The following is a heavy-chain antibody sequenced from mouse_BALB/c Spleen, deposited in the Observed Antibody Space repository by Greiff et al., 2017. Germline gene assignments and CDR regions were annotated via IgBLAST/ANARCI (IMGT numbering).Heavy chain of an antibody. Sequence: VQLQESGAELVRPGTSVKVSCKASGYAFTNYLIEWVKQRPGQGLEWIGVINPGSGGTNYNEKFKGKATLTADKSSSTAYMQLSSLTSDDSAVYFCARWTGTEGFAYWGQGTLVTVSA. D-gene: IGHD4-1*01. CDR2: INPGSGGT. J-gene: IGHJ3*01. CDR3: ARWTGTEGFAY. CDR1: GYAFTNYL. V-gene: IGHV1-54*01.